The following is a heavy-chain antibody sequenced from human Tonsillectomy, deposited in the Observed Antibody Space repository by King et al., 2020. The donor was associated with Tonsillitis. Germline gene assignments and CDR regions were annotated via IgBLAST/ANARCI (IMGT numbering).Heavy chain of an antibody. CDR3: ARVSVREQWLGGNAFDI. J-gene: IGHJ3*02. Sequence: QLVQSGAEVKKPGSSVKVSCKDSGGTFSTYTITWVRQAPGQGLGWMGRIIPILGMADYAQKFQGRVTIIADKSTSTAYMELSRLRSEDTAVYYCARVSVREQWLGGNAFDIWGQGTMVTVSS. D-gene: IGHD6-19*01. CDR2: IIPILGMA. V-gene: IGHV1-69*09. CDR1: GGTFSTYT.